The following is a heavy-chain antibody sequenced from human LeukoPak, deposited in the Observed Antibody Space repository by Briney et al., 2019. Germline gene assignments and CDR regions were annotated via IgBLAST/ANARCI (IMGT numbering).Heavy chain of an antibody. J-gene: IGHJ6*04. CDR1: GYTFTSYG. CDR2: TSAHNGNT. CDR3: ARAGRYSYGWYYYRMDV. Sequence: ASVNVSCKVSGYTFTSYGISWVRQAPRAGREWMGGTSAHNGNTNYAQKLERRVTMTTDTSTSTAYMELRSLRSDDTAVYYSARAGRYSYGWYYYRMDVWGKGPTAPVTA. D-gene: IGHD5-18*01. V-gene: IGHV1-18*04.